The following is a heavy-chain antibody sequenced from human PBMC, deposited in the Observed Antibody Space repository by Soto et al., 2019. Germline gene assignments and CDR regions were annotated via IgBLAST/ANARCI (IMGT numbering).Heavy chain of an antibody. D-gene: IGHD3-9*01. Sequence: QVQLVQSGAEVKKPGSSVKVSCKASGGTFSSYTISWVRQAPGQGLEWMGRIIPILGIANYAQKFQGRVTITADKSTSTAYMELSSLRSEDTAVYYCARVYDILTGYYPYYYYYGMDVW. CDR2: IIPILGIA. V-gene: IGHV1-69*02. CDR1: GGTFSSYT. CDR3: ARVYDILTGYYPYYYYYGMDV. J-gene: IGHJ6*01.